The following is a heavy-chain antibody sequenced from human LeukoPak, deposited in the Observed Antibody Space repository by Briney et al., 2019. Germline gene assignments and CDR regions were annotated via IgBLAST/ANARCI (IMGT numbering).Heavy chain of an antibody. CDR1: GGSISSSSYY. CDR3: ARHSSGWYYFDY. D-gene: IGHD6-19*01. CDR2: IYYSGST. Sequence: SETLSLTCTVSGGSISSSSYYWGWVRQPPGKGLEWIGSIYYSGSTYYNPSLKSRVTISVDTSKNQFSLKLSSVTAADTAVYYCARHSSGWYYFDYWGQGTLVTVSS. V-gene: IGHV4-39*01. J-gene: IGHJ4*02.